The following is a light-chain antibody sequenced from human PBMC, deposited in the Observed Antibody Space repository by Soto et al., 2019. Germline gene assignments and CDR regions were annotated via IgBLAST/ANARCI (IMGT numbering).Light chain of an antibody. Sequence: QSALTQPASVSASPGQSITISCTGTSSDVGAYDYVSWYQHHPGKAPKLMIFDVSDRPSGVSNRFSGFKSGNTASLTISGLQAEDEADYYCASYTTSTSVVFGGGTKLTVL. CDR1: SSDVGAYDY. J-gene: IGLJ2*01. V-gene: IGLV2-14*03. CDR3: ASYTTSTSVV. CDR2: DVS.